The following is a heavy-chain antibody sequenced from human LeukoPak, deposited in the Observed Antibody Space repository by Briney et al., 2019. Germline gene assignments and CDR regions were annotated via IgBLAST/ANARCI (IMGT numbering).Heavy chain of an antibody. Sequence: ASVKVSCKASGYTFNSYGISWVRQAPGQGLEWMGWISGYNGNTNYAQKLQGRVTMTTDTSTSTGYMELRSLRSDDTAVYFCARDNSVGDYAWWFDPWGQGTLVTVSS. D-gene: IGHD1-26*01. CDR2: ISGYNGNT. J-gene: IGHJ5*02. V-gene: IGHV1-18*01. CDR1: GYTFNSYG. CDR3: ARDNSVGDYAWWFDP.